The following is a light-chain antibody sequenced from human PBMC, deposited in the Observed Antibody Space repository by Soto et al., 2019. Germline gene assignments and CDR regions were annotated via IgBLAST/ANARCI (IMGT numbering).Light chain of an antibody. V-gene: IGLV2-11*01. CDR3: CTYAGSYLWV. CDR2: DVS. J-gene: IGLJ3*02. Sequence: QSALTQRRSVSGSPGQSVTISCTGTSSDIGSYNYVSWYQQHPGKAPKLMIYDVSKRPSGVPDRFSGSKSGNTASLTISGLQTEDEADYYCCTYAGSYLWVFGGGTKVTVL. CDR1: SSDIGSYNY.